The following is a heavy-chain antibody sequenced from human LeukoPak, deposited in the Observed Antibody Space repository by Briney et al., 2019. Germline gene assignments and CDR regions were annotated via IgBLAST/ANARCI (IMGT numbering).Heavy chain of an antibody. CDR1: GYTFTTNG. CDR2: ISPYNGIT. J-gene: IGHJ4*02. D-gene: IGHD3-10*01. CDR3: ARELSYYGSGNYYQGRGYYFDY. Sequence: ASVKVSCKASGYTFTTNGISWVRQAPGQGLEWMGWISPYNGITNYAEKVQGRITMTTDTYTRTVFMELGSLTSDDTAVYYCARELSYYGSGNYYQGRGYYFDYWGQGTLLTVSS. V-gene: IGHV1-18*01.